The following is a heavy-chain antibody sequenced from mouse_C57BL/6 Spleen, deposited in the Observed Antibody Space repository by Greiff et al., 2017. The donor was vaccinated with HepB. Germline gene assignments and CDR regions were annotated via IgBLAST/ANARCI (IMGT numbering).Heavy chain of an antibody. D-gene: IGHD1-1*01. CDR1: GYTFTSYG. CDR2: IYPRSGNT. V-gene: IGHV1-81*01. CDR3: ARGGTTVEGPDYYAMDY. Sequence: QVHVKQSGAELARPGASVKLSCKASGYTFTSYGISWVKQRTGQGLEWIGEIYPRSGNTYYNEKFKGKATLTADKSSSTAYMELRSLTSEDSAVYFCARGGTTVEGPDYYAMDYWGQGTSVTVSS. J-gene: IGHJ4*01.